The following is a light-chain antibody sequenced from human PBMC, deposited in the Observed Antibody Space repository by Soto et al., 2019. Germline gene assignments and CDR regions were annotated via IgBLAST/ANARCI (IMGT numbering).Light chain of an antibody. V-gene: IGKV1-5*03. Sequence: DIQMTQSPSTLSGSVGDRVTITGRASQTISSWLAWYQQKPGKDPKLLIYKASTLKSGVPSRFSGSGSGTEFTLTISRLQTDDFATYECQHYNSYSEAFGQGTKVEIK. CDR1: QTISSW. CDR3: QHYNSYSEA. CDR2: KAS. J-gene: IGKJ1*01.